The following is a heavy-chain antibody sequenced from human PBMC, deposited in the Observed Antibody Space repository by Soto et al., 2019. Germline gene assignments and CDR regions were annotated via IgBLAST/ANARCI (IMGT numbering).Heavy chain of an antibody. D-gene: IGHD2-2*01. J-gene: IGHJ3*02. CDR1: GYTFTSYG. V-gene: IGHV1-18*01. CDR3: ARDWVSCSSTSCYRKAFDI. Sequence: ASVKVSFKASGYTFTSYGISWVRQAPGQGLEWMGWISAYNGNTNYAQKHQGRVTMTTDTSTSTAYMELRSLRSDDTAVYYCARDWVSCSSTSCYRKAFDIRGQRTMVTVSS. CDR2: ISAYNGNT.